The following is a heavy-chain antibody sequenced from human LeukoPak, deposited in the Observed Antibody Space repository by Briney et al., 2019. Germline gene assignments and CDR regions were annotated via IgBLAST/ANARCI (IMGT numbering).Heavy chain of an antibody. CDR3: VRHIKPAGPWDGMDV. V-gene: IGHV1-18*04. J-gene: IGHJ6*02. CDR2: ISAYNSNK. Sequence: ASVKVSCKDSGYTFTSYGISWVRQAPGQGLEWVAWISAYNSNKNSAEKFQGRVTMTIDTSTSTAYMELRSLKSDDTAVYYCVRHIKPAGPWDGMDVWGQGTTVIVSS. CDR1: GYTFTSYG. D-gene: IGHD1-26*01.